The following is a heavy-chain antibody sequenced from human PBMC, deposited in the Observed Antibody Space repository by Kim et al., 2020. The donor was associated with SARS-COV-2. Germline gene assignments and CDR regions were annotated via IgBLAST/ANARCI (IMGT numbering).Heavy chain of an antibody. V-gene: IGHV4-34*01. CDR3: ARERAKGVDV. CDR2: ST. Sequence: STNYNPSLKSRVTISVDTSKNQFSLKLSSVTAADTAVYYCARERAKGVDVWGQGTTVTVSS. J-gene: IGHJ6*02.